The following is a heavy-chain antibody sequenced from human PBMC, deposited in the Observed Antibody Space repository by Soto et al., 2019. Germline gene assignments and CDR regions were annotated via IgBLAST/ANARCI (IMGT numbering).Heavy chain of an antibody. J-gene: IGHJ6*02. CDR2: IPYSRST. CDR1: GGSISTNNYY. Sequence: QLQLQESGPGLVRPSETLSLTCTVSGGSISTNNYYWSWIRQPPGKGLEWIGYIPYSRSTHYNPTLPSRFSMSVDTSKNRFSLKLSSVTAADTAVYYCASDWRGADRDDYGLDVWGQGPMVTVSS. V-gene: IGHV4-30-4*01. CDR3: ASDWRGADRDDYGLDV. D-gene: IGHD3-10*01.